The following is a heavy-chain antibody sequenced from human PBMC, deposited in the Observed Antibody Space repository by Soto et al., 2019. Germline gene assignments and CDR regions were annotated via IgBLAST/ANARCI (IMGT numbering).Heavy chain of an antibody. J-gene: IGHJ6*02. V-gene: IGHV3-64D*06. D-gene: IGHD3-9*01. Sequence: GGSLRLSCSASGFTFSSYAMHWVRQAPGKGLEYVSAISSNGGSTYYADSVKGRFTISRDNSKNTLYLQMSSPRAEDTAVYYCVKGLRYFDWLLYDTYYYYGMDVWGQGTTVTVSS. CDR3: VKGLRYFDWLLYDTYYYYGMDV. CDR1: GFTFSSYA. CDR2: ISSNGGST.